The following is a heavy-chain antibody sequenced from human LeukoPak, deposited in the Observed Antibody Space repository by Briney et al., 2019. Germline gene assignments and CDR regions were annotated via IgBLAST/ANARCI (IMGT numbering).Heavy chain of an antibody. CDR1: GGSFSGYY. V-gene: IGHV4-34*01. Sequence: PSETLSLTCAVYGGSFSGYYWSWIRQPPGKGLEWIGEINHSGSTNYNPSLKSRVTISVDTSKNQFSLKLSSVTAADTAVYYCARDSPIDYYYYYMDVWGKGTTVTVSS. CDR2: INHSGST. CDR3: ARDSPIDYYYYYMDV. D-gene: IGHD6-13*01. J-gene: IGHJ6*03.